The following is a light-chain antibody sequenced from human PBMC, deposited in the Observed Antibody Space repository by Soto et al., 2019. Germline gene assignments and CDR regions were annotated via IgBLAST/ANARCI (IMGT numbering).Light chain of an antibody. V-gene: IGKV3-11*01. CDR1: QSVSSY. Sequence: EIVLTQSPATLSLSPGERATLSCRASQSVSSYLAWYQQKPGQAPRLLIYDASNRATGIPARFSGSGSGTDFTLTISSLEPEDGAVYYCQQRSNWPPEITFGQGTRLEIK. J-gene: IGKJ5*01. CDR2: DAS. CDR3: QQRSNWPPEIT.